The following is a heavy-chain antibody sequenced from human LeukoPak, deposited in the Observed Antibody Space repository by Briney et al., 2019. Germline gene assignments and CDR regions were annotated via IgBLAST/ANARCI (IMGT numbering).Heavy chain of an antibody. V-gene: IGHV4-4*07. Sequence: SETLSLTCTVSGGSISSYYWSWIRQPAGKGLEWIGRIYTSGSTNYNPSLKSRVTMSVDTSKNQFSLKLSSVTAADTAVYYCARDLRDPREPSQFNWFDPWGQGTLVTVSS. CDR2: IYTSGST. J-gene: IGHJ5*02. CDR1: GGSISSYY. CDR3: ARDLRDPREPSQFNWFDP. D-gene: IGHD1-26*01.